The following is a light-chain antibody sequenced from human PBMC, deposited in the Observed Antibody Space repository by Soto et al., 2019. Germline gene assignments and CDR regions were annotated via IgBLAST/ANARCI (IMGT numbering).Light chain of an antibody. Sequence: EIVMTQSPATLSVSPGERATLSCRASQSISSNLAWYQQKPGQGPRLLIYDASTRATGIPARFSGSGSGTDFTLTISSLQSEDFAVYYCQQCKNWLQWTFGQGTKVDIK. CDR1: QSISSN. CDR2: DAS. J-gene: IGKJ1*01. V-gene: IGKV3-15*01. CDR3: QQCKNWLQWT.